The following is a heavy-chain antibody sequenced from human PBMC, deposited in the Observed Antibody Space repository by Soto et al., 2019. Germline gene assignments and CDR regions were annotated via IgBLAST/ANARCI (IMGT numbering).Heavy chain of an antibody. CDR1: GGSFSGYY. D-gene: IGHD6-6*01. V-gene: IGHV4-34*01. CDR3: AGAPVRNWFDP. J-gene: IGHJ5*02. Sequence: PSETLSLTCAVYGGSFSGYYWSWIRQPPGKGLEWIGEINHSGSTNYNPSLKSRVTISVDTSKNQFSLKLSSVTAADTAVYYCAGAPVRNWFDPWGQGTLVTVSS. CDR2: INHSGST.